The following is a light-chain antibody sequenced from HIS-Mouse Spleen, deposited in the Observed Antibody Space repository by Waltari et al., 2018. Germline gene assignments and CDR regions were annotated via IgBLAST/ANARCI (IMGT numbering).Light chain of an antibody. CDR1: QSVSSY. V-gene: IGKV3-11*01. J-gene: IGKJ3*01. CDR2: DAS. CDR3: QQRSNWPGIT. Sequence: EIVLTQSPATLSLSPGERATLPCRASQSVSSYLAWYQQKPGQAPRPLIYDASNRATGIPARFSGSGSGTDFTLTISSLEPEDFAVYYCQQRSNWPGITFGPGTKVDIK.